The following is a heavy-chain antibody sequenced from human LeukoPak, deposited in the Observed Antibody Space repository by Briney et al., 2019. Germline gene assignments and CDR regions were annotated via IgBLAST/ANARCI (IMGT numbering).Heavy chain of an antibody. J-gene: IGHJ6*03. Sequence: SVKVSCKASGGTFSSYAISWVRQAPGQGLEWMGGIIPIFGTANYAQKFQGRVTITPDESTSTAYMELSSLRSEDTAVYYCARGGQHPAKYYYYYYMDVWGKGTTVTVSS. V-gene: IGHV1-69*13. CDR2: IIPIFGTA. CDR1: GGTFSSYA. CDR3: ARGGQHPAKYYYYYYMDV. D-gene: IGHD6-13*01.